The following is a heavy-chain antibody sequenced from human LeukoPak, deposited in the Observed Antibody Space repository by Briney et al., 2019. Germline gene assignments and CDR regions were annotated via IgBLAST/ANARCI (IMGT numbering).Heavy chain of an antibody. CDR3: ARQVVVITGIDAFDI. D-gene: IGHD3-22*01. J-gene: IGHJ3*02. CDR2: MYYSGSS. CDR1: GGSFSGYY. Sequence: SGTLSLTCAAYGGSFSGYYWGWIRQPPGKGLEWIESMYYSGSSYYNPSLKSRVTLSVDTSKNQFSLKLSSVTAADAAVYYCARQVVVITGIDAFDIWGQGTMVTVSS. V-gene: IGHV4-39*01.